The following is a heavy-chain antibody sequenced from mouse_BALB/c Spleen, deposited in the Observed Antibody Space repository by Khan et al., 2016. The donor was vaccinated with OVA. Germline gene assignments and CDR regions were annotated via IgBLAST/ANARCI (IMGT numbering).Heavy chain of an antibody. D-gene: IGHD2-4*01. CDR1: GFSLTNYG. CDR3: ARQPYYHYNIMDY. V-gene: IGHV2-6-1*01. J-gene: IGHJ4*01. CDR2: IWSDGST. Sequence: QVQLKESGPGLVAPSQSLSITCTISGFSLTNYGVHWVRQPPGKGLEWLVVIWSDGSTTYNSALKSRLTIRKDNSKSQVFLKVNSLQTDDTAMYFCARQPYYHYNIMDYWGQGTSVTVSS.